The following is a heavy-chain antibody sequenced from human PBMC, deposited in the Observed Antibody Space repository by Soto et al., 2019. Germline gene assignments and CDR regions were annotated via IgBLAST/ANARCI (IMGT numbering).Heavy chain of an antibody. CDR2: ISYDGSNK. Sequence: GGSLRLSCAASGFTFSSYGMHWVRQAPGKGLEWVAVISYDGSNKYYADSVKGRFTISRDNSKNTLYLQMNSLRAEDTAVYYCVKPLRGNWNDAFDYWGQGTLVTVSS. D-gene: IGHD1-1*01. V-gene: IGHV3-30*18. CDR1: GFTFSSYG. CDR3: VKPLRGNWNDAFDY. J-gene: IGHJ4*02.